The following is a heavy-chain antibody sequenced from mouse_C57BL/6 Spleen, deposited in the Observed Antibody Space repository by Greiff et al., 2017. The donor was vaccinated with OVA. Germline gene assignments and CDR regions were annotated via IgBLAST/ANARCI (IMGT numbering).Heavy chain of an antibody. D-gene: IGHD1-1*01. V-gene: IGHV1-26*01. CDR3: ARKEGTVVAFDY. Sequence: EVQLQQSGPELVKPGASVKISCKASGYTFTDYYMNWVKQSHGKSLEWIGDINPNNGGTSYNQKFKGKATLTVDKSSSTAYMELRSLTSEDSAVYYCARKEGTVVAFDYWGQGTTLTVSS. J-gene: IGHJ2*01. CDR2: INPNNGGT. CDR1: GYTFTDYY.